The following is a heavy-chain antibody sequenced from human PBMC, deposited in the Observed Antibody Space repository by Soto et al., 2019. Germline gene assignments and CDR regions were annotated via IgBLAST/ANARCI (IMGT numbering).Heavy chain of an antibody. Sequence: ASVKVSCKASGYTFTGYYMHWVRQAPGQGLEWMGWINPNSGGTNYAQKFQGWVTMTRDTSASTAYMELSSLRSEDTAVYYCARGPTPTATVTTRRFDPWGQGTLVTVSS. D-gene: IGHD4-4*01. CDR1: GYTFTGYY. J-gene: IGHJ5*02. V-gene: IGHV1-2*04. CDR3: ARGPTPTATVTTRRFDP. CDR2: INPNSGGT.